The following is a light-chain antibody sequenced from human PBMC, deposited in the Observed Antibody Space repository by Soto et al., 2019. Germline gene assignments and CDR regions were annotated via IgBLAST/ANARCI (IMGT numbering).Light chain of an antibody. J-gene: IGLJ1*01. CDR2: EVT. CDR1: SSDVGIYNY. Sequence: QSVLTQPASVSGSPGQSIAISCTGSSSDVGIYNYVSWYQQHPGKVPKLIIYEVTNRPSGVSNRFSGSKSGNTASLTISGLQAEDEADYYCSSYTTSSTRGFGTGTKVTAL. CDR3: SSYTTSSTRG. V-gene: IGLV2-14*01.